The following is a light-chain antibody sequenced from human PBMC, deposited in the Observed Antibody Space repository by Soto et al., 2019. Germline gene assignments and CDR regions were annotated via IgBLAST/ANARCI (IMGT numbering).Light chain of an antibody. Sequence: DVVMTQSPLSLPVTLGQSASISCRSSQSLVYSDGNTYLNWFHQRPGQSPRRLIYKVSNRDSGVPDRSIGSGSGTDFTLKISRVEADDGVVYYCMQATLWPLYTFGQGTKLEIK. CDR2: KVS. CDR1: QSLVYSDGNTY. CDR3: MQATLWPLYT. J-gene: IGKJ2*01. V-gene: IGKV2-30*01.